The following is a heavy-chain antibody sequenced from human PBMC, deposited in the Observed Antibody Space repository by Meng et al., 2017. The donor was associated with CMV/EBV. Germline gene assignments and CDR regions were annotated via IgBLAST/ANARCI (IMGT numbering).Heavy chain of an antibody. CDR2: ISGSGGST. V-gene: IGHV3-23*01. D-gene: IGHD3-3*01. CDR1: GFTFSSYA. J-gene: IGHJ4*02. CDR3: AKWGNDFWSGYYPEHYFDY. Sequence: GGSLRLSCAASGFTFSSYAMSWVRQAPGKGLEWVSAISGSGGSTYYADSVKGRFTISRDNSKNTLYLQMNSLRAEDTAVYYCAKWGNDFWSGYYPEHYFDYWGQGTLGT.